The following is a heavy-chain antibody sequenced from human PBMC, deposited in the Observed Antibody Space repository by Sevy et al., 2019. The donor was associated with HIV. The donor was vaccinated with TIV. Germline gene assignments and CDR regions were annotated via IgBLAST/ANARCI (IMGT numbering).Heavy chain of an antibody. CDR3: ARDGGGDYFDY. D-gene: IGHD3-10*01. CDR2: ISYDGRNE. Sequence: GGSLRLSCEASGFSSRRYAMHWVRQAPGKGLEWLTVISYDGRNEYYVDSVKGRFTISRDNSKNTLYLQMNSLRPEDTAIYYCARDGGGDYFDYWGQGTLVTVSS. CDR1: GFSSRRYA. V-gene: IGHV3-30*04. J-gene: IGHJ4*02.